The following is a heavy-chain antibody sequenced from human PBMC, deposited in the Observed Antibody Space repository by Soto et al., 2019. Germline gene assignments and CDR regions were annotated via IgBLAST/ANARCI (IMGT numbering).Heavy chain of an antibody. V-gene: IGHV4-30-4*01. CDR1: GGSVDSVNHY. Sequence: KPSETLSLTCSVSGGSVDSVNHYWIWIRHPPGKGLEWIGYIYNGGHTFYNPSLKSRVKILVDKSRNQFSLRLSSVTAADTAVYFCATSEYSSLSINWFDPWGQGALVTVSS. D-gene: IGHD6-6*01. CDR3: ATSEYSSLSINWFDP. CDR2: IYNGGHT. J-gene: IGHJ5*02.